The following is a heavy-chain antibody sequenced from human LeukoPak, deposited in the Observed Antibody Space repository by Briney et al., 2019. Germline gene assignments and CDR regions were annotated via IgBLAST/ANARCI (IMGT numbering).Heavy chain of an antibody. V-gene: IGHV3-20*04. J-gene: IGHJ4*02. Sequence: PGGSLRLSCAASGFTFDDYGMSWVRQAPGKGLEWVSGINWNGGSTGYADSVKGRFTISRDNAKNSLYLQMNSPRAEDTALYYCARVFHLVGFGEEPEQYYFDYWGQGTLVTVSS. D-gene: IGHD3-10*01. CDR1: GFTFDDYG. CDR3: ARVFHLVGFGEEPEQYYFDY. CDR2: INWNGGST.